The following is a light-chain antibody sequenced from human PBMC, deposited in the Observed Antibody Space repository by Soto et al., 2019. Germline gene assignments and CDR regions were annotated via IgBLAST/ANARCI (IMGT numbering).Light chain of an antibody. Sequence: IVGTQSPCTVCFSPVESATLSCRASQSISRSDLAWYQHRPGQSPRLLIYATSSRATGIPDRFTGGGAGTGFTLTISRLEPEDSAVYYSQQYGSSATFGGGTKVDIK. J-gene: IGKJ4*01. CDR1: QSISRSD. CDR2: ATS. V-gene: IGKV3-20*01. CDR3: QQYGSSAT.